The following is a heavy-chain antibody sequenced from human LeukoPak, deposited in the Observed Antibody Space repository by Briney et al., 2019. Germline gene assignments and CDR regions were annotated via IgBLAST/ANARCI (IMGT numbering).Heavy chain of an antibody. CDR3: AKDIGSSTPRDY. D-gene: IGHD6-13*01. CDR2: IYHSGST. CDR1: GYSISSGYY. Sequence: SETLSLTCTVSGYSISSGYYWGWIRQPPGKGLEWIGSIYHSGSTYYNPSLKSRVTISVDTSKNQFSLKLSSVTAADTAVYYCAKDIGSSTPRDYWGQGTLVTVSS. V-gene: IGHV4-38-2*02. J-gene: IGHJ4*02.